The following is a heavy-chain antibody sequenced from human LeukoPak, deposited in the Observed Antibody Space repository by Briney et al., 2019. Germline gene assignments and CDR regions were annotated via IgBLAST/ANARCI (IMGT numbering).Heavy chain of an antibody. CDR2: ISYSGST. Sequence: SETLSLTCTVSGGSVSSGSYYWSWIRPPPGKGLEWIGYISYSGSTNYNPSLKSRVTISVDTSKNQFSLKLSSVTAADTAVYYCGGHVSGSLEPDYWGQGTLVTVSS. D-gene: IGHD3-3*01. CDR3: GGHVSGSLEPDY. CDR1: GGSVSSGSYY. J-gene: IGHJ4*02. V-gene: IGHV4-61*01.